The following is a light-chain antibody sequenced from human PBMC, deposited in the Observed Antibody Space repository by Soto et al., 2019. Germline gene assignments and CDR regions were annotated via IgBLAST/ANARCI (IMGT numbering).Light chain of an antibody. CDR3: QQLTARPFS. V-gene: IGKV1-9*01. CDR1: QGNNTF. Sequence: IQLTQSPSSLSASVGDRVSISCRASQGNNTFVAWYQQKSGKAPKLLIYGASTLQSGVPSRFSGSGSGTEFPLTISGLQPEDFATYYCQQLTARPFSFGQGTKLDIK. CDR2: GAS. J-gene: IGKJ2*01.